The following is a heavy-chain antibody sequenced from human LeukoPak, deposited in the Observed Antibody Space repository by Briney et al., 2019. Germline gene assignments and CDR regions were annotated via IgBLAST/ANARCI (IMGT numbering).Heavy chain of an antibody. V-gene: IGHV3-74*01. CDR3: ARGTILWFGELLFDY. J-gene: IGHJ4*02. Sequence: GGSLRLSCAASGFTFSSYWMNWVRQAPGKGLVWVSRIASDGSSTTYADSVKGRFSISRDNAKNTLYLQMNSLRVEDTAVYYCARGTILWFGELLFDYWGQGTLVTVSS. CDR2: IASDGSST. D-gene: IGHD3-10*01. CDR1: GFTFSSYW.